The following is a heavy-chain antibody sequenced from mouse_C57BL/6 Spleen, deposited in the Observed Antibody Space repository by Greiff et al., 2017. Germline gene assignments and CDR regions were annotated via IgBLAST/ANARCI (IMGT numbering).Heavy chain of an antibody. Sequence: QVHVKQPGAELVRHGTSVKLSCKASGYTFTSYWMHWVKQRPGQGLEWIGVIDPSDSYTNYNQKFKGKATLTVDTSSSTAYMQLSSLTSEDSAVYYCASSLSNWYFDVWGTGTTVTVSS. J-gene: IGHJ1*03. V-gene: IGHV1-59*01. CDR2: IDPSDSYT. CDR1: GYTFTSYW. CDR3: ASSLSNWYFDV.